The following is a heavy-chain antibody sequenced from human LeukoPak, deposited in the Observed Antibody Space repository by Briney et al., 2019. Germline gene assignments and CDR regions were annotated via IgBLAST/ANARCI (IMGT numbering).Heavy chain of an antibody. CDR3: ARSGGSYSYFDY. Sequence: SETLSLTCTVSGGSISSYYWSWIRQPAGKGLEWIGSIYTSGSTNYNPSLKSRVTMSVGTSKNQFSLKLSSVTAADTAVYYCARSGGSYSYFDYWGQGTLVTVSS. CDR2: IYTSGST. D-gene: IGHD1-26*01. J-gene: IGHJ4*02. V-gene: IGHV4-4*07. CDR1: GGSISSYY.